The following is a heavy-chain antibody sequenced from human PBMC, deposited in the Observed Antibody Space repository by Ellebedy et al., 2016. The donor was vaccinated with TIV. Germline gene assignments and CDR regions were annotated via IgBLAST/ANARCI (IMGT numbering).Heavy chain of an antibody. CDR1: GFSFNNAW. Sequence: GESLKISCAASGFSFNNAWMSWVRQAPGKGLEWVGRIKSKIDSGTTDYAAPVKGRFTISRDDSKKTLFLQMNSLKTEDTAVYFCTTDSYYYDGTTYAEYFQYWGQGTLVTVSS. D-gene: IGHD3-22*01. CDR2: IKSKIDSGTT. CDR3: TTDSYYYDGTTYAEYFQY. V-gene: IGHV3-15*01. J-gene: IGHJ1*01.